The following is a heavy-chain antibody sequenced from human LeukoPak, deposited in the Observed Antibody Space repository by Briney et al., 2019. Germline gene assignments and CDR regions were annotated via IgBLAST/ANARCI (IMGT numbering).Heavy chain of an antibody. CDR3: ARSNYHDRNGYYRPFDY. CDR1: GFSLGTSGVG. CDR2: IYWDDDK. Sequence: SGPTLVNPTQTLTLTCIFSGFSLGTSGVGVGWIRQPPGKALEWLGVIYWDDDKRYSPSLKSRLTITKDTSKNQVVLTMTNMDPVDTATYYCARSNYHDRNGYYRPFDYWGQGTLVTVSS. V-gene: IGHV2-5*02. J-gene: IGHJ4*02. D-gene: IGHD3-22*01.